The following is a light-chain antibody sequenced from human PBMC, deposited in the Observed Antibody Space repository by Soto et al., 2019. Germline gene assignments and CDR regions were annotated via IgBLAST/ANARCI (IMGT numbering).Light chain of an antibody. J-gene: IGKJ2*01. Sequence: DIQMTQSPPSLSAFVGDRVTITCRASQNIGTYLNWYQHKPGKAPKVLISGASILQSGVPSRFSGSGSGTDFTLTIGGLQPEDSATYYCQQSYSTPLYTFGQGTKLEIK. CDR1: QNIGTY. CDR3: QQSYSTPLYT. CDR2: GAS. V-gene: IGKV1-39*01.